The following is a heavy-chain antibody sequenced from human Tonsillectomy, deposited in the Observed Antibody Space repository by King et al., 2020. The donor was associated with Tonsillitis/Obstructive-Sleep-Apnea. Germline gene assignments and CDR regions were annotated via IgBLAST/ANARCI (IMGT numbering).Heavy chain of an antibody. Sequence: LQLQESGPGLVKPSETLSLTCTVSGGSISSYYWSWIRPPPGKGLEWIGYIYYSGSTNYNPSLKSRVTISVDTSKNQFSLKLSSVTAADTAVYYCARDSDFWSGYSYYYHYMDVWGKGTTVTVSS. CDR1: GGSISSYY. D-gene: IGHD3-3*01. CDR3: ARDSDFWSGYSYYYHYMDV. J-gene: IGHJ6*03. V-gene: IGHV4-59*01. CDR2: IYYSGST.